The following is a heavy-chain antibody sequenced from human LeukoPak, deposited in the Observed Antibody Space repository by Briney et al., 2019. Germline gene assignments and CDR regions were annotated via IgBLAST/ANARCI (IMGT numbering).Heavy chain of an antibody. J-gene: IGHJ4*02. CDR1: GGSFSGYY. V-gene: IGHV4-34*01. CDR2: INHSGST. Sequence: SETLSLICAVYGGSFSGYYWSWIRQPPGKGLEWIGEINHSGSTNYNPSLKSRVTISVDTSKNQFSLKLSSVTAADTAVYYCARGRAAAAGGYYFDYWGQGTLVTVSS. CDR3: ARGRAAAAGGYYFDY. D-gene: IGHD6-13*01.